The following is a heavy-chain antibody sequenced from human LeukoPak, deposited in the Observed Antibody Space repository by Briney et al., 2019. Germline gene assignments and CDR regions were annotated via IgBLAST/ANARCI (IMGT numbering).Heavy chain of an antibody. Sequence: ASVKVSCKASGYTFTNYDISWVRQATGQGLERMGWMNPNSGNTGYTQKFQGRVTMTRNTSISTAYMELSSLSSEDTAIYYCAGIRMYRSDISCYPINGFDPWGQGTLVTVSS. D-gene: IGHD2-2*01. V-gene: IGHV1-8*01. CDR1: GYTFTNYD. J-gene: IGHJ5*02. CDR2: MNPNSGNT. CDR3: AGIRMYRSDISCYPINGFDP.